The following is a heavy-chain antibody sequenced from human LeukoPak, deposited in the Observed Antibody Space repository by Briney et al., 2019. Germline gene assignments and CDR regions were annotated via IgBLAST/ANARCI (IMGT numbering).Heavy chain of an antibody. V-gene: IGHV4-38-2*01. CDR3: ARGGHSSSWYPH. J-gene: IGHJ1*01. CDR1: GYSISSGYY. Sequence: PSETLSLTCAVSGYSISSGYYWGWIRQPPGKGLEWIGSIYHSGSTYYNPSLKSRVTISVDTSKNQFSLKLSSVTAADTAVYYCARGGHSSSWYPHWGQGTLVTVSS. CDR2: IYHSGST. D-gene: IGHD6-13*01.